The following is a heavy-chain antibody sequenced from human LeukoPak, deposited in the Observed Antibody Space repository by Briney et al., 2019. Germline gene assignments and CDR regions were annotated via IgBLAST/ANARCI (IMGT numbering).Heavy chain of an antibody. Sequence: GGSLRLSCAASGFTVSSDYMNWVRQAPGKGLEWVANIKQDGSEKYYVDSVKGRFTISRDNAKNSLYLQMNSLRAEDTAVYYCAREGEALLWFGEVYYYYYYGMDVWGQGTTVTVSS. CDR2: IKQDGSEK. CDR3: AREGEALLWFGEVYYYYYYGMDV. D-gene: IGHD3-10*01. J-gene: IGHJ6*02. V-gene: IGHV3-7*01. CDR1: GFTVSSDY.